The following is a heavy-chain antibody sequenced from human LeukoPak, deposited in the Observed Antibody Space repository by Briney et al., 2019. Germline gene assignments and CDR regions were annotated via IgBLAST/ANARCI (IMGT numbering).Heavy chain of an antibody. CDR2: INHSGST. V-gene: IGHV4-34*01. CDR1: GGSFSGYY. Sequence: SETLSLTCAVYGGSFSGYYWSWIRQPPGKGLEWIGEINHSGSTNYNPSLKSRVTISVDTSKNQFSLKLSSVTAADTAVYYCARGGGYNWFDPWGQGTQVTVSS. J-gene: IGHJ5*02. CDR3: ARGGGYNWFDP.